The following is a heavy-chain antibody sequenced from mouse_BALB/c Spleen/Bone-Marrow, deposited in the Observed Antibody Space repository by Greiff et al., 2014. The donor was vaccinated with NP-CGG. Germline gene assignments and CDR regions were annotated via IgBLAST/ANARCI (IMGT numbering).Heavy chain of an antibody. D-gene: IGHD2-4*01. J-gene: IGHJ2*01. V-gene: IGHV3-2*02. Sequence: DVKLQESGPGLVKPSQSLSLTCTVTGYSITSDYAWNWIRQFPGNKLEWMGYISYSGNTSYNPSLKSRISITRDTSKNQFFLQLNSVTTEDTATYYCARYDYDGVGYWGQGTTLTVSS. CDR3: ARYDYDGVGY. CDR1: GYSITSDYA. CDR2: ISYSGNT.